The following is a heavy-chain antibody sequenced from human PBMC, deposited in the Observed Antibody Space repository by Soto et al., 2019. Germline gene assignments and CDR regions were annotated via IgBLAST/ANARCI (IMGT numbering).Heavy chain of an antibody. CDR1: GGTFSSYT. CDR2: IIPMLGTP. Sequence: QVQLVQSGAEVKKPGSSVKVSCKASGGTFSSYTIYWVRQAPGQGLEWMGRIIPMLGTPHYAQKFQGRVTITADKSTSTAYMKLSSLRSEDTAVYCCARVCAVPYCTHGVCCSRGFDIWGQGTMVTVSS. D-gene: IGHD2-8*01. CDR3: ARVCAVPYCTHGVCCSRGFDI. V-gene: IGHV1-69*08. J-gene: IGHJ3*02.